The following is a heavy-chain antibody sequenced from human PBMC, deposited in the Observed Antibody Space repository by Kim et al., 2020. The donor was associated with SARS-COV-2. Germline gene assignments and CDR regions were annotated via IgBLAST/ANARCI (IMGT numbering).Heavy chain of an antibody. CDR3: AKDWGRTNYSDYVGDY. V-gene: IGHV3-23*01. D-gene: IGHD4-17*01. J-gene: IGHJ4*02. Sequence: SEKGRFNISRDKSKNTLYLQMNSLRAGDTAGYYCAKDWGRTNYSDYVGDYWGQGTLVTVSS.